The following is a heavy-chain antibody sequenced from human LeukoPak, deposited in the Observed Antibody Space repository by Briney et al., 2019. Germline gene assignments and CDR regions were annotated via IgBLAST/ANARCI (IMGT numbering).Heavy chain of an antibody. CDR1: GYTLTSYY. Sequence: ASVKVSCKASGYTLTSYYMHWVRQAPGQGLEWMGIINPSGGSTSYAQKFQGRVTMTRDTSTSTVYMELSSLRSEDTAVYYCARDSAGYSSSFGFDPWGQGTLVTVSS. D-gene: IGHD6-13*01. CDR3: ARDSAGYSSSFGFDP. CDR2: INPSGGST. J-gene: IGHJ5*02. V-gene: IGHV1-46*01.